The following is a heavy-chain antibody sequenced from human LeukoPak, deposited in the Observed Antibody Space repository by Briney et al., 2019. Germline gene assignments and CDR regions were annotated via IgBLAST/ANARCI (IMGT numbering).Heavy chain of an antibody. CDR1: GFTFSSYE. CDR3: ARNRVTWIELGGAYYYYGMDV. Sequence: GGSLRLSCAASGFTFSSYEMHWVRQAPGKGLEWVAVISYDGSNKHYGDSVKGRFTISRDNSKNALYLQINSLRAEDTAVYYCARNRVTWIELGGAYYYYGMDVWGQGTTVTVSS. CDR2: ISYDGSNK. V-gene: IGHV3-30*03. J-gene: IGHJ6*02. D-gene: IGHD5-12*01.